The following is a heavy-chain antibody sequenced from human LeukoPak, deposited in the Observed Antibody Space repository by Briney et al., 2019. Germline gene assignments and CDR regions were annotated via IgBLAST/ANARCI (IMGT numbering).Heavy chain of an antibody. CDR3: ATYGSGRGRWFDP. CDR2: IYYSGST. CDR1: GVSISSYY. V-gene: IGHV4-59*08. Sequence: SETLSLTCTVSGVSISSYYWSWIRQPPGKGLEWIGYIYYSGSTNYNPSLKSRVTISVDTSKNQFSLKLSSVTAADRAVYYCATYGSGRGRWFDPWGQGTLVTVSS. D-gene: IGHD3-10*01. J-gene: IGHJ5*02.